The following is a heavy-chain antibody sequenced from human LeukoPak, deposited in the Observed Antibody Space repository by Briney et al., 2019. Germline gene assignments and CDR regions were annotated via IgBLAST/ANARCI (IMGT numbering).Heavy chain of an antibody. Sequence: GASVKASCKASGYTFTTYDINWVRQATAQGLEWMGWMNPNSGNTRYAQKFQGRVTTTRNTSISTAYMELSSLRSEDTAVYYCARGDIYGDHVFDYWGQGTLVTVSA. D-gene: IGHD4-17*01. CDR1: GYTFTTYD. J-gene: IGHJ4*02. CDR3: ARGDIYGDHVFDY. CDR2: MNPNSGNT. V-gene: IGHV1-8*01.